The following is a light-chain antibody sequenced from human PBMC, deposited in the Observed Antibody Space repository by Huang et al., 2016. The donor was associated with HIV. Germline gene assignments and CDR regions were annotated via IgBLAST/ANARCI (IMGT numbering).Light chain of an antibody. J-gene: IGKJ4*01. Sequence: IVLTQSPATLSWYPGERVTLSCRASQSVGNYIAWYQQHPGQSPKLLIYETSTRATGTPVRFSGSGSGTDFTLTISSLESEDFAVYYCRQRSSGVTFGGGTKV. CDR2: ETS. CDR1: QSVGNY. V-gene: IGKV3-11*01. CDR3: RQRSSGVT.